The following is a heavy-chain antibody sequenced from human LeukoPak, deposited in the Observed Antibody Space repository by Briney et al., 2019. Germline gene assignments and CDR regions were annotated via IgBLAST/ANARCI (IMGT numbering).Heavy chain of an antibody. CDR3: ARELEASDGKGDFDY. CDR1: GFTFSSYE. CDR2: ISSSGSNI. Sequence: PGGSLRLSCAASGFTFSSYEMNWVRQAPGKGLEWVSYISSSGSNIYYGDSVKGRFTISRDNAKNSLYLQMNSLRAEDTAVYYCARELEASDGKGDFDYWGQGTLVTVSS. V-gene: IGHV3-48*03. J-gene: IGHJ4*02. D-gene: IGHD2-2*01.